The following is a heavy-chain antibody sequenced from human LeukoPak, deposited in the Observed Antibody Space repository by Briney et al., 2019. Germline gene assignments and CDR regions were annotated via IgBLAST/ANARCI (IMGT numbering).Heavy chain of an antibody. CDR3: ARAKAHSYGRYYNP. CDR1: GGSISTYY. D-gene: IGHD5-18*01. V-gene: IGHV4-59*01. CDR2: ISYGNT. Sequence: SETLSLTCSVSGGSISTYYCNWIRQTPGKGLEWIGHISYGNTDYNPSLKSRVTISVDTSKNQFSLKLTSVTAAGTAVYYCARAKAHSYGRYYNPWGQGALVTVSS. J-gene: IGHJ5*02.